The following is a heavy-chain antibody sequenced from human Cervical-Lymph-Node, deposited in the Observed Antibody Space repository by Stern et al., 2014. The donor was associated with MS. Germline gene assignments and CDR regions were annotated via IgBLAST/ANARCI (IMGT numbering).Heavy chain of an antibody. J-gene: IGHJ4*02. D-gene: IGHD4-17*01. Sequence: QVQLQESGPGLVKPSETLSLTCTVSGGSINTNNYYWGWIRQPPGKGLEWIGNIYSSGSTFYSPSLKSRVTMSVDPSKNQFSLKLSSVTAADTAVYYCARTGDDFGDYSLSYWGQGTLVTVSS. CDR3: ARTGDDFGDYSLSY. V-gene: IGHV4-39*01. CDR1: GGSINTNNYY. CDR2: IYSSGST.